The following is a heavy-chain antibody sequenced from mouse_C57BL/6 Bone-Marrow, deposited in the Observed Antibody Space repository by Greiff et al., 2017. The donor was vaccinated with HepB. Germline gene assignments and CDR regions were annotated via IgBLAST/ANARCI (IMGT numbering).Heavy chain of an antibody. CDR2: IDPETGGT. CDR3: TRSWEYYGFAY. J-gene: IGHJ3*01. D-gene: IGHD1-2*01. V-gene: IGHV1-15*01. CDR1: GYTFTDYE. Sequence: QVQLQQSGAELVRPGASVTLSCKASGYTFTDYEMHWVKQTPVHGLEWIGAIDPETGGTAYNQKFKGKAILTADKSSSTAYMELRSLTSEDSAVYYCTRSWEYYGFAYWSQGTLVTVSA.